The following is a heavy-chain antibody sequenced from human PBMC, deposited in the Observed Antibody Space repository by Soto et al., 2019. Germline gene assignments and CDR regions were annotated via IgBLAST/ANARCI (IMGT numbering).Heavy chain of an antibody. CDR2: ISGRRTYM. D-gene: IGHD3-10*01. CDR1: GFSFNTYS. V-gene: IGHV3-21*06. Sequence: EVYLVESGGGLVKPGGSLRISCAASGFSFNTYSMHWVRQAPGKGLEWVSVISGRRTYMYYADSVKGRFTISRDNTNNSVYLQMNSLRVEDTAVYYCARASGASPDYWGQGTLVTVSS. J-gene: IGHJ4*02. CDR3: ARASGASPDY.